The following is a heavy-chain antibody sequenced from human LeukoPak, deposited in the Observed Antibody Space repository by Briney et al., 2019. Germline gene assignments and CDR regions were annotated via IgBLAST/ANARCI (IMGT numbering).Heavy chain of an antibody. Sequence: GGSLRLSCADSGFTSSDYYMSWIRQAPGKGLGWVSYISSSGSTIYYADSVKGRFTISRDNAKNSLYLQMNSLRAEDTAVYYCARDLRSSTSRYYYYYMDVWGKGTTVTVSS. D-gene: IGHD2-2*01. CDR3: ARDLRSSTSRYYYYYMDV. V-gene: IGHV3-11*01. J-gene: IGHJ6*03. CDR1: GFTSSDYY. CDR2: ISSSGSTI.